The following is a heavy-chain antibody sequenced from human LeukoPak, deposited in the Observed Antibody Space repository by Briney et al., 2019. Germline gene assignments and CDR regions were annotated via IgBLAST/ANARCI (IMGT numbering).Heavy chain of an antibody. CDR2: IYYSGST. CDR1: GGSISSYY. Sequence: SETLSLTCTVSGGSISSYYWSWIRQPPGKGLEWIGYIYYSGSTNYNPSLKSRVTISVDTSKNQFSLKLSSVTAADTAVYYFASRYCSGGSCFFDYWGQGTLVTVSS. V-gene: IGHV4-59*01. CDR3: ASRYCSGGSCFFDY. D-gene: IGHD2-15*01. J-gene: IGHJ4*02.